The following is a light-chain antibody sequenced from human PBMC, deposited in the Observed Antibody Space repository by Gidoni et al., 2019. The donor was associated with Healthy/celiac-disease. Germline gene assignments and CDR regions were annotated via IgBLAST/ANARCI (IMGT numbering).Light chain of an antibody. V-gene: IGKV1-9*01. CDR1: QGISSY. CDR2: AAS. J-gene: IGKJ4*01. Sequence: DIQLTQSPSFLSASVGDRVTITCRASQGISSYLACYQQKPGKAPKLLIYAASSLQRGVPSRCSGSGSGTEVTLTIRSLQPEDFATYYCQQLNSYPRLTFGGGTKVEIK. CDR3: QQLNSYPRLT.